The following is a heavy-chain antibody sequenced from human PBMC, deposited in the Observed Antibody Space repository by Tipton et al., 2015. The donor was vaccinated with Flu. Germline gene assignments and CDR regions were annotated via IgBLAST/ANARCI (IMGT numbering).Heavy chain of an antibody. J-gene: IGHJ6*03. CDR1: GGSFSGYY. D-gene: IGHD3-10*01. Sequence: TLSLTCAVYGGSFSGYYWSWIRQPPGKGLEWIGEINHSGSTNYNPSLKSRVTISVDTSKNQFSLKLSSVTAADTAVYYCARGVRGVIPSSYYYYYMDVWGKGTTVTVSS. CDR3: ARGVRGVIPSSYYYYYMDV. V-gene: IGHV4-34*01. CDR2: INHSGST.